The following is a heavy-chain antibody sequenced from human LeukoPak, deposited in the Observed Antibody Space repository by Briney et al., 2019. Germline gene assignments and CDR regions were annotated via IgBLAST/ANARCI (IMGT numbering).Heavy chain of an antibody. Sequence: PSETLSLTCTVSGGSISSSSYYWGWIRQPPGKGLEWIGYIYYSGSTNYNPSLKSRVTISVDTSKNQFSLKLSSVTAADTAVYYCARDLPKASSSSWYSPIWFDPWGQGTLVTVSS. CDR3: ARDLPKASSSSWYSPIWFDP. J-gene: IGHJ5*02. CDR2: IYYSGST. V-gene: IGHV4-61*01. D-gene: IGHD6-13*01. CDR1: GGSISSSSYY.